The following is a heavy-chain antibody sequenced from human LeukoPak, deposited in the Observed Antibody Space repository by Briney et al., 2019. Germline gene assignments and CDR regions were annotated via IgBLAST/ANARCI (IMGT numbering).Heavy chain of an antibody. CDR2: MNPNSGNT. V-gene: IGHV1-8*02. Sequence: ASVKVSCKASGYTFTGYYMHWVRQAPGQGLEWMGWMNPNSGNTGYAQRFQGRVTMTRNTSISTAYMELSSLRSEDTAVYYCARAYSSGLIDYWGQGTLVTVSS. CDR3: ARAYSSGLIDY. CDR1: GYTFTGYY. J-gene: IGHJ4*02. D-gene: IGHD6-19*01.